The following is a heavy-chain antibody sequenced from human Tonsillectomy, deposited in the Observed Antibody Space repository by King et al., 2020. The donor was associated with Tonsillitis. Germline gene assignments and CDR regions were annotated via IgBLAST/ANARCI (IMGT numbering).Heavy chain of an antibody. CDR1: GYSFGSYG. V-gene: IGHV1-18*04. CDR2: ISDYDGKT. Sequence: QLVQSGAEVKEPGASVRVSCKASGYSFGSYGISWVRQAPGQGLEWLGWISDYDGKTNYAQKAQGRVTMTTHTSTRTAYMTLRSLRSDDTAVYYCARAGYYDSSGSRNYHYYGMDVWGQGTTVTVSS. CDR3: ARAGYYDSSGSRNYHYYGMDV. J-gene: IGHJ6*02. D-gene: IGHD3-22*01.